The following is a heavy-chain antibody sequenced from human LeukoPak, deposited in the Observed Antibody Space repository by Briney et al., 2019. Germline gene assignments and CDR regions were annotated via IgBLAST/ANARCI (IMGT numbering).Heavy chain of an antibody. D-gene: IGHD3-22*01. Sequence: GGSLRLSCAASGFTVSSNYMSWVRQAPGKGLEWGSVIYSGGSTYYADSVKGRFTISRDNSKNTLYLQMNSLRAEDTAVYYCAKDNTMIVVVSPDYWGQGTLVTVSS. J-gene: IGHJ4*02. V-gene: IGHV3-66*01. CDR1: GFTVSSNY. CDR2: IYSGGST. CDR3: AKDNTMIVVVSPDY.